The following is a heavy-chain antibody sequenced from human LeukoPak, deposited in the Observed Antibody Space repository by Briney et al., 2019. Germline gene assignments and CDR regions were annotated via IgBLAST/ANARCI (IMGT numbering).Heavy chain of an antibody. CDR3: ARGPFDAFDI. CDR1: DGSINSYY. V-gene: IGHV4-59*08. J-gene: IGHJ3*02. Sequence: PSETLSLTCSVSDGSINSYYWNWIRRPPGKGLGWIGYIYYNGNTNYSPSLKSRVTMSVDTSKNLFSLKLSSVTAADTAVYYCARGPFDAFDIWGQGTMVTVSS. CDR2: IYYNGNT.